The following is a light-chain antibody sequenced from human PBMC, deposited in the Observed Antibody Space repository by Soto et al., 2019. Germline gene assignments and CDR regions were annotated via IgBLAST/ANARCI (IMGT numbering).Light chain of an antibody. Sequence: EIVLTQSPGTLSLSPGERATLSCRASQSVSSSYLAWYQQNPGQAPRLLIYGASSRATGIPDRFSGSGSGTDFTLTISRLEPEDFAVYYCQQYGSSPPITFGGGTKV. CDR2: GAS. CDR1: QSVSSSY. CDR3: QQYGSSPPIT. J-gene: IGKJ4*01. V-gene: IGKV3-20*01.